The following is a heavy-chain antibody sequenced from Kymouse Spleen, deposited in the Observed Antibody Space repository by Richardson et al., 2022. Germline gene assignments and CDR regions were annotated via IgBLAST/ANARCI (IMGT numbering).Heavy chain of an antibody. CDR3: TSRIAAAGTDY. Sequence: EVQLVESGGGLVQPGGSLKLSCAASGFTFSGSAMHWVRQASGKGLEWVGRIRSKANSYATAYAASVKGRFTISRDDSKNTAYLQMNSLKTEDTAVYYCTSRIAAAGTDYWGQGTLVTVSS. J-gene: IGHJ4*02. D-gene: IGHD6-13*01. CDR1: GFTFSGSA. V-gene: IGHV3-73*02. CDR2: IRSKANSYAT.